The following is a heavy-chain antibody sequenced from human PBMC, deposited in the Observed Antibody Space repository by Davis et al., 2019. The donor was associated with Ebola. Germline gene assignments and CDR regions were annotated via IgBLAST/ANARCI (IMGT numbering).Heavy chain of an antibody. V-gene: IGHV4-59*12. D-gene: IGHD3-16*02. CDR3: ARRIMITFGGVIVKGDYFDY. Sequence: SETLSLTCTVSGGSISRYYWNWIRQPPGKGLEWIGNIYYTGSTYYNPSLKSRVTISVDTSKNQFSLKLSSVTAADTAVYYCARRIMITFGGVIVKGDYFDYWGQGTLVTVSS. CDR2: IYYTGST. J-gene: IGHJ4*02. CDR1: GGSISRYY.